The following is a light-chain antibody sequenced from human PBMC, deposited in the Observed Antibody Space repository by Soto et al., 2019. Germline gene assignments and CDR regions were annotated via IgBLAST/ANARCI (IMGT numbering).Light chain of an antibody. CDR2: DAS. J-gene: IGKJ1*01. CDR1: QSVSSK. V-gene: IGKV3-15*01. Sequence: DIVMTQSPATLSVSPGERATLSCRASQSVSSKSAWYQQKVGQAPRLLIYDASTRATGIPARFSGSGSGTEFTRPISSLQSEDSAVYYCQQYKKWPLTFGQGTKVEIK. CDR3: QQYKKWPLT.